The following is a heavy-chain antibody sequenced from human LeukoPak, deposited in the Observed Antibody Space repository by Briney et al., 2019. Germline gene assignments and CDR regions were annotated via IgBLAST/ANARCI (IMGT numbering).Heavy chain of an antibody. CDR2: IYYSGST. D-gene: IGHD3-10*01. V-gene: IGHV4-39*07. CDR3: ARDVAVWFGEKSAFDI. Sequence: SETLSLTCTVSGGSISSSSYYWGWIRQPPGKGLEWIGSIYYSGSTYYNPSLKSRVTISVDTSKNQFSLKLSSVTAADTAVYYCARDVAVWFGEKSAFDIWGQGTMVTVSS. J-gene: IGHJ3*02. CDR1: GGSISSSSYY.